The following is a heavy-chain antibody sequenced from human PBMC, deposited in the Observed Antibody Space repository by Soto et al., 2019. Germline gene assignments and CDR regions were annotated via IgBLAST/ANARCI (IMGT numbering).Heavy chain of an antibody. V-gene: IGHV1-18*04. J-gene: IGHJ5*02. D-gene: IGHD1-26*01. Sequence: ARVKVSCKASGYTFTSYGISWGRQAPGQGLEWMGWISAYNGNTNYAQKLQGRVTMATDTSTSTAYMELRSLRSDDTAVYYCATSRWGGSWLRAENWFDPWGQGTLVTVSS. CDR2: ISAYNGNT. CDR3: ATSRWGGSWLRAENWFDP. CDR1: GYTFTSYG.